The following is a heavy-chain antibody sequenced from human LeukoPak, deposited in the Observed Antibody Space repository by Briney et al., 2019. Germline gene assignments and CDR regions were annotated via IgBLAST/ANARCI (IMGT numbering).Heavy chain of an antibody. J-gene: IGHJ4*02. CDR2: INPSGDGT. Sequence: ASVKVSCKASGYTFTSYYMHWVRPAPGQGLEWVGIINPSGDGTNYAQKFQGRVTMTRDTSTSTVYMELSSLRSEDTAVYFCARELRTGVGATDYWGQGTLGTVSS. V-gene: IGHV1-46*01. CDR1: GYTFTSYY. D-gene: IGHD1-26*01. CDR3: ARELRTGVGATDY.